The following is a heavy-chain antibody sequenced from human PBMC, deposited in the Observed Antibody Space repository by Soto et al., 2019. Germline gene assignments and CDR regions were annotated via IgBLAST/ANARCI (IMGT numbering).Heavy chain of an antibody. V-gene: IGHV1-69*01. CDR3: ARGKQQLDYYYYYGMDV. D-gene: IGHD6-13*01. CDR2: IIPIFGTA. J-gene: IGHJ6*02. CDR1: GGTFSSYA. Sequence: QVQLVQSGAEVKKPGSSVKVSCKASGGTFSSYAISWVRQAPGQGLEWMGGIIPIFGTANYAQKFQGRVTITADESTSTAYMELSSLRAEDTAVYYCARGKQQLDYYYYYGMDVWVQGTTVTVSS.